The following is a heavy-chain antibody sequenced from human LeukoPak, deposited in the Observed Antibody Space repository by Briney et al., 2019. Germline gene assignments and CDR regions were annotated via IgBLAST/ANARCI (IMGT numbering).Heavy chain of an antibody. CDR2: IYTSGST. CDR1: GGSFSGYY. V-gene: IGHV4-59*10. D-gene: IGHD6-19*01. Sequence: SETLSLTCAVYGGSFSGYYWSWIRQPAGKGLEWIGRIYTSGSTNYNPSLKSRVTISVDTSKNQFSPKLSSVTAADTAVYYCARAKVSSGWGKAINEYYCMDVWGKGTTVTISS. CDR3: ARAKVSSGWGKAINEYYCMDV. J-gene: IGHJ6*03.